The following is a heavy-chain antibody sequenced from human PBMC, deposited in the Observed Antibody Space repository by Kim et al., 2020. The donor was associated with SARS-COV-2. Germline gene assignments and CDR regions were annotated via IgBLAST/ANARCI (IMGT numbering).Heavy chain of an antibody. D-gene: IGHD1-1*01. CDR1: GGTFSSYA. Sequence: SVKVSCKASGGTFSSYAISWVRQAPGQGLEWMGGIIPIFGTANYAQKFQGRVTITADESTSTAYMELSSLRSEDTAVYYCARGVDWNDGGPLVAGPSYSYYYYMDVWGKGTTVTVSS. V-gene: IGHV1-69*13. CDR3: ARGVDWNDGGPLVAGPSYSYYYYMDV. J-gene: IGHJ6*03. CDR2: IIPIFGTA.